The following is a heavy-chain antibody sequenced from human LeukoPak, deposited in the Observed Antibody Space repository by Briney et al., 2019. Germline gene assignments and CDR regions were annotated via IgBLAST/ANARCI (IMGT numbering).Heavy chain of an antibody. CDR2: ISYDGSNK. D-gene: IGHD6-19*01. V-gene: IGHV3-30*04. CDR3: ARGGEGYSSGWYDY. J-gene: IGHJ4*02. Sequence: GGSLRLSCAASGFTFSSYAMHGVRQAPGKGLEWVAVISYDGSNKYYADSVKGRFTISRDNSKNTLYLQMNSLRAEDTAVYYCARGGEGYSSGWYDYWGQGTLVTVSS. CDR1: GFTFSSYA.